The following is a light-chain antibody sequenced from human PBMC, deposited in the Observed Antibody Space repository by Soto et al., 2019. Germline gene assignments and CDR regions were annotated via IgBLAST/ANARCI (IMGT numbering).Light chain of an antibody. CDR1: QTISSW. CDR2: KAS. Sequence: DIQMSQSPSTLSGSVGGRVTITCRASQTISSWLAWYQQKPGKAPKLLIYKASTLKSGVPSRFSGSGSGTDFTLTISRLEPEDFAVYYCQQYSSSRTFGQGTNVDIK. J-gene: IGKJ1*01. CDR3: QQYSSSRT. V-gene: IGKV1-5*03.